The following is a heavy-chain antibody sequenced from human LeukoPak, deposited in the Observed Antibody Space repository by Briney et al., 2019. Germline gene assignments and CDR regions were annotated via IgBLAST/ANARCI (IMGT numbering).Heavy chain of an antibody. CDR1: GGTFSSYA. CDR3: ARVQEYSSGWLAYNYYYYYMDV. CDR2: IIPILGIA. D-gene: IGHD6-19*01. J-gene: IGHJ6*03. Sequence: GASVKVSCKASGGTFSSYAISWVRQAPGQGLEWMGRIIPILGIANYAQKFQGRVTITADKSTSTAYMELSSLRSEDTAVYYCARVQEYSSGWLAYNYYYYYMDVWGKGTTVTVSS. V-gene: IGHV1-69*04.